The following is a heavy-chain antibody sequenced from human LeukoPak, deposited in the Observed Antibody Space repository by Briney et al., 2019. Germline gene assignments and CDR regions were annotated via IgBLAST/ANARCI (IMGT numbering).Heavy chain of an antibody. CDR1: GYSFTSYW. V-gene: IGHV5-51*01. D-gene: IGHD1-20*01. J-gene: IGHJ4*02. Sequence: GESLKISCKGSGYSFTSYWIGWVRQMPGKGLEWMGTIYPGDSDTRYSPSFEGQITISVDKSISTAYLQWSSLKASDTAMYYCARALRGITGSIYYFDYWGQGTLVTVSS. CDR3: ARALRGITGSIYYFDY. CDR2: IYPGDSDT.